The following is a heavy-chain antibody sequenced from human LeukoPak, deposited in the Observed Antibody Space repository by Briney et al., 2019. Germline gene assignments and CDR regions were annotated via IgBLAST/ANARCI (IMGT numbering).Heavy chain of an antibody. Sequence: SETLSLTCTVSGDSISSYYWSWIRQPPGKGLEWIGYIYYSGNTNYNPSLKSRVTISVDTSKNHFSLKLSSVTAADTAVYYCARGHGVHMDVWGQRTTVTVSS. J-gene: IGHJ6*02. V-gene: IGHV4-59*01. D-gene: IGHD3-10*01. CDR2: IYYSGNT. CDR1: GDSISSYY. CDR3: ARGHGVHMDV.